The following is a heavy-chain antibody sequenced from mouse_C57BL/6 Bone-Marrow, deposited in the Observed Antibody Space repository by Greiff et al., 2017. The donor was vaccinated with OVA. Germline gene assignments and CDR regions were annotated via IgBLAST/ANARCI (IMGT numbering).Heavy chain of an antibody. CDR2: IDPENGDT. J-gene: IGHJ3*01. CDR3: TTGYYGSKAY. CDR1: GFNIKDDY. V-gene: IGHV14-4*01. D-gene: IGHD1-1*01. Sequence: EVQLQQSGAELVRPGASVKLSCTASGFNIKDDYMHWVKQRPEQGLEWIGWIDPENGDTEYASKFQGKATITADTSSNTAYLQLSSLTSEDTAVYYCTTGYYGSKAYWGQGTLVTVSA.